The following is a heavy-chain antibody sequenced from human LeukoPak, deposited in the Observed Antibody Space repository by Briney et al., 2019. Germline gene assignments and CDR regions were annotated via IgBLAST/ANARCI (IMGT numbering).Heavy chain of an antibody. Sequence: ASVKVSRKASGGTFSSYAISWVRQAPGQGLEWMGGIIPIFGTANYAQKFQGRVTITADESTSTAYMELSSLRSEDTAVYYCASRSSGWYLFGYWGQGTLVTVSS. D-gene: IGHD6-19*01. CDR2: IIPIFGTA. V-gene: IGHV1-69*13. CDR3: ASRSSGWYLFGY. J-gene: IGHJ4*02. CDR1: GGTFSSYA.